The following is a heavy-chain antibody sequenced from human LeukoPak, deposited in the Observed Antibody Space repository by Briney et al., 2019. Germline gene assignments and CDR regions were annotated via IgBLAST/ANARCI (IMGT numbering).Heavy chain of an antibody. V-gene: IGHV4-4*02. Sequence: PSETLSLTCAVSGGSISSNNWWSWVRQPPGKGLEWIGQIYHSGSTNYNPSLKSRVTISVDKSKNQFSLKLSSVTAADTAVYYCAATLYMRHDYGDDGTPNNYYYMDVWGKGTTVTVSS. CDR3: AATLYMRHDYGDDGTPNNYYYMDV. D-gene: IGHD4-17*01. CDR2: IYHSGST. J-gene: IGHJ6*03. CDR1: GGSISSNNW.